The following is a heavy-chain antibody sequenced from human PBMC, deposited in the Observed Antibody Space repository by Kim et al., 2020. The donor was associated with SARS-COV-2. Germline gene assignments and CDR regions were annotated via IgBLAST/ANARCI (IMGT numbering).Heavy chain of an antibody. V-gene: IGHV4-34*01. CDR1: GGSFSGYY. CDR3: ARGVYFRYGSGN. J-gene: IGHJ4*02. Sequence: SETLSLTCAVYGGSFSGYYWSWIRQPPGKGLEWIGEINHSGSTNYNPSLKSRVTISVDTSKNQFSLKLSSVTAADTAVYYCARGVYFRYGSGNWGQGTLVTVSS. CDR2: INHSGST. D-gene: IGHD6-25*01.